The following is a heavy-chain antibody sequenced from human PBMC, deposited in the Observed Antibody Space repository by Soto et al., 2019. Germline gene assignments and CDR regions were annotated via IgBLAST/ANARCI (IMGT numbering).Heavy chain of an antibody. D-gene: IGHD3-3*01. CDR2: ISGSGGST. V-gene: IGHV3-23*01. CDR3: AFGRFGHYYYYYGMDV. J-gene: IGHJ6*02. CDR1: GFTFSSYA. Sequence: PGGSLRLSCAASGFTFSSYAMSWVRQAPGKGLEWVSAISGSGGSTYYADSVKGRFTISRDNSKNTLYLQMNSLRAEDTAVYYCAFGRFGHYYYYYGMDVWGQGTTVTVSS.